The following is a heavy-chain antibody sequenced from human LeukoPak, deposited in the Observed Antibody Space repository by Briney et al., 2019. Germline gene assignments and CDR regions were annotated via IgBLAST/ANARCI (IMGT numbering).Heavy chain of an antibody. CDR3: AKVEDIVVVPAVYGP. J-gene: IGHJ5*02. CDR1: GFTFSSYS. CDR2: ISGSGGST. V-gene: IGHV3-23*01. D-gene: IGHD2-2*01. Sequence: GGSLRLSCAASGFTFSSYSMNWVRQAPGKGLEWVSAISGSGGSTYYADSVKGRFSISRDNSKNTLYLQVSSLRAEDTAIYYCAKVEDIVVVPAVYGPWGQGTLVTVSS.